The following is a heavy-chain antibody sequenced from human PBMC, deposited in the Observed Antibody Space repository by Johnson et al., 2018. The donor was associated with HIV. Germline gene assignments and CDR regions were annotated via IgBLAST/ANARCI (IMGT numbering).Heavy chain of an antibody. CDR2: ISWNSGRL. Sequence: VQLVESGGGLIQPGGSLRLSCAASGFTFDDYAMHWVRQTPGKGLEWVSGISWNSGRLDYADSVKGRFTISRDNSKNSLYLQMNSLRAEDTAVYYCARGVGGRTADAFDIWGQGTVVTVSS. CDR3: ARGVGGRTADAFDI. J-gene: IGHJ3*02. D-gene: IGHD3-16*01. V-gene: IGHV3-9*01. CDR1: GFTFDDYA.